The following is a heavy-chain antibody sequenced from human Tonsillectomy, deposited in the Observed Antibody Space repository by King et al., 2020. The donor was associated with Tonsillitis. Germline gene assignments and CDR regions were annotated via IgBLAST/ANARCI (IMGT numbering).Heavy chain of an antibody. CDR1: GFTFSSYG. CDR3: ARRDVDTAMSTDVDC. CDR2: IWYDGSNK. Sequence: VQLVESGGGVVQPGRSLRLSCAASGFTFSSYGMHWVRQAPGKGLEWVAVIWYDGSNKYYADSVKGRFTISRDNSKNTLYLQMNSLRAEDTAVYYCARRDVDTAMSTDVDCWGQGTLVTDSS. V-gene: IGHV3-33*01. D-gene: IGHD5-18*01. J-gene: IGHJ4*02.